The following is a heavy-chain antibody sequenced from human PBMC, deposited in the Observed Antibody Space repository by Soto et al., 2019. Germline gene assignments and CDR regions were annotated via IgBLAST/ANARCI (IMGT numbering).Heavy chain of an antibody. V-gene: IGHV4-59*01. CDR3: ARYGGSSYYYYGMDV. D-gene: IGHD6-6*01. CDR2: IYYSGST. CDR1: GGSISSYY. Sequence: SETLSLTCTVSGGSISSYYWSWIRQPPGKGLEWIGYIYYSGSTNYNPSLKSRVTISVDTSKNQFSLKLSSVTAADTAVYYCARYGGSSYYYYGMDVWGQGTTVTV. J-gene: IGHJ6*02.